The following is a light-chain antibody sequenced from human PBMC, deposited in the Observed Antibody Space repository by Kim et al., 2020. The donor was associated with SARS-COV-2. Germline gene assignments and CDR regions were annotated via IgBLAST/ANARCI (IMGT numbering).Light chain of an antibody. CDR3: QQYNNWLWT. Sequence: GSPGERATPSCRASQGVSSNLAWYQQKPGQAPRLRIYGASTRATGIPARFSGSGSGTEFTLTISSLQSEDFAVYYCQQYNNWLWTFGQGTKVDIK. CDR1: QGVSSN. V-gene: IGKV3-15*01. CDR2: GAS. J-gene: IGKJ1*01.